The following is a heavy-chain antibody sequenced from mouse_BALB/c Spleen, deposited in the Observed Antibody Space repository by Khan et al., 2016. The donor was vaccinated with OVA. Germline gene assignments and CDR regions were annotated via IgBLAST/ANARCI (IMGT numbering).Heavy chain of an antibody. CDR1: GFTFSSYT. CDR2: ISNGGGST. CDR3: ARLPTIVDYYSMDY. D-gene: IGHD2-5*01. Sequence: EVELVESGGGLVQPGGSLKLSCAASGFTFSSYTMSWVRQTPEKRLEWVAYISNGGGSTYYPDTVKGRFTISRDNAKNTLYLQMSSLKSEDTAMYYWARLPTIVDYYSMDYWGQGTPVTVSS. J-gene: IGHJ4*01. V-gene: IGHV5-12-2*01.